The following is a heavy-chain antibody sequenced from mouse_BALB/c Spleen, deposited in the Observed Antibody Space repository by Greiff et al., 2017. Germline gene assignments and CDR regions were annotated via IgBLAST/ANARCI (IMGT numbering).Heavy chain of an antibody. V-gene: IGHV3-6*02. D-gene: IGHD1-1*01. CDR2: ISYDGSN. Sequence: ESGPGLVKPSQSLSLTCSVTGYSITSGYYWYWIRQFPGNKLEWMGYISYDGSNNYNPSLKNRISITRDTSKNQFFLKLNSVTTEDTATYYCAKSYYNGSFFDYWGQGTTLTVSS. CDR3: AKSYYNGSFFDY. CDR1: GYSITSGYY. J-gene: IGHJ2*01.